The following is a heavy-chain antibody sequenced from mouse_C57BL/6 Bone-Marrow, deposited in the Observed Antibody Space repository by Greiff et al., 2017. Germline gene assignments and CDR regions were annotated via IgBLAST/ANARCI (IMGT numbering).Heavy chain of an antibody. CDR1: GYTFTSYG. V-gene: IGHV1-81*01. Sequence: QVQLQQSGAELARPGASVKLSCKASGYTFTSYGISWVKQRTGQGLEWIGEIYPRSGNTYYNEKFKGKATLTADTSSSTAYMELRSLTSEDSAVYFCATTTVYWYFDVWGTGTTVTVSS. D-gene: IGHD1-1*01. CDR3: ATTTVYWYFDV. CDR2: IYPRSGNT. J-gene: IGHJ1*03.